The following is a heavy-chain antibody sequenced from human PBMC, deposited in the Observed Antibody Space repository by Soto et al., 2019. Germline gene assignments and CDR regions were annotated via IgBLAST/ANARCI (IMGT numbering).Heavy chain of an antibody. CDR1: GGSFSDAF. D-gene: IGHD1-7*01. Sequence: QVHLQQWGAGLLKPSGTLSLTCAVSGGSFSDAFLSWVRQSPGRGLEWIGEVFHTGNTNYNPSLKSRVTLSVDTVKNQFSLRLTSVTAADSAVYYCARAPRELLAEGPLFLYYYYGLDVWGQGTTVTVSS. CDR2: VFHTGNT. V-gene: IGHV4-34*12. CDR3: ARAPRELLAEGPLFLYYYYGLDV. J-gene: IGHJ6*02.